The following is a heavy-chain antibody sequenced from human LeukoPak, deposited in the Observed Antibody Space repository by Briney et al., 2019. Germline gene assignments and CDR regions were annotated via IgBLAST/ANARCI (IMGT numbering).Heavy chain of an antibody. D-gene: IGHD2-8*01. J-gene: IGHJ5*02. V-gene: IGHV4-59*08. Sequence: PWETLSLTCAVSDYSIISNYYWGWIRQPPGKGLEWIGYIYYSGSTNYNPSPKSRVTISVDTSKNHFSLKLTSVTAADTAVYYCAKWRQANWFDPWGQGILVTVSS. CDR3: AKWRQANWFDP. CDR2: IYYSGST. CDR1: DYSIISNYY.